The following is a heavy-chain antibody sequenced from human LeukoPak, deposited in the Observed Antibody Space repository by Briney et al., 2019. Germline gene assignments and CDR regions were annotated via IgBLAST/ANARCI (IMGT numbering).Heavy chain of an antibody. Sequence: GASVKVSCKASGYSFTSYDINWVRQATGQGLEWMGWMNPNSGNTGYAQKFQGRVTMTRNTSISTAYMELSSLRSEDTAVYYCARGIEYSSSLSWFDPWGQGTLVTVSS. J-gene: IGHJ5*02. V-gene: IGHV1-8*01. CDR1: GYSFTSYD. CDR2: MNPNSGNT. D-gene: IGHD6-6*01. CDR3: ARGIEYSSSLSWFDP.